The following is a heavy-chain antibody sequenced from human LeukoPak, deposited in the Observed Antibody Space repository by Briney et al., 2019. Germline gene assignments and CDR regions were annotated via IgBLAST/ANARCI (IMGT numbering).Heavy chain of an antibody. Sequence: GGSLRLSCAASGFTFSSYAMSWVRQAPGKGLEWVSAISGSGGSTYYADSVKGRFTIFRDNSKNTLYLQMNSLRAEDTAVYYCAKDPKQLVWGYYYYMDVWGKGTTVTVSS. CDR1: GFTFSSYA. CDR3: AKDPKQLVWGYYYYMDV. J-gene: IGHJ6*03. D-gene: IGHD6-13*01. CDR2: ISGSGGST. V-gene: IGHV3-23*01.